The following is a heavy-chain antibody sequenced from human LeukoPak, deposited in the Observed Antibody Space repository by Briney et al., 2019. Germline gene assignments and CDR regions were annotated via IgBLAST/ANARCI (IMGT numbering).Heavy chain of an antibody. CDR2: IKQDGSEK. V-gene: IGHV3-7*01. CDR3: ASMLGYCSGGSCYPPRDY. D-gene: IGHD2-15*01. CDR1: GFTFSSYW. J-gene: IGHJ4*02. Sequence: GGSLRLSCAASGFTFSSYWVSWVRQAPGKGLEWVANIKQDGSEKYYVDSVKGRFTISRDNAKNSLYLQMNSLRAEDTAVYYCASMLGYCSGGSCYPPRDYWGQGTLVTVSS.